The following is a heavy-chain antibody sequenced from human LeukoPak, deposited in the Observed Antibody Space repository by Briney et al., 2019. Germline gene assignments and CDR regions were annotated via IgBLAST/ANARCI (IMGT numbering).Heavy chain of an antibody. CDR2: ITSSGSAT. CDR1: GFTFSDYY. V-gene: IGHV3-11*04. D-gene: IGHD5-24*01. CDR3: ARAINDAFDI. Sequence: PGGSLRLSCAASGFTFSDYYMGWIRQAPGKGLEWVSYITSSGSATYYADSMKGRFTISRDNAKKSLSLQMKSPRAEDTAVYYSARAINDAFDIWGLGTLVIVSS. J-gene: IGHJ3*02.